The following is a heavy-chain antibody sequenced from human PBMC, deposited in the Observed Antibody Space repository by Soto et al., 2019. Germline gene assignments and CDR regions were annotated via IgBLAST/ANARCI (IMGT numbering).Heavy chain of an antibody. V-gene: IGHV5-51*01. D-gene: IGHD6-13*01. CDR1: GYSFTSYW. CDR3: ARQVVGVASAGIFSYYNGMDF. J-gene: IGHJ6*02. CDR2: IYPGDSDT. Sequence: GESLKISCKGSGYSFTSYWIGWVLQMPGKGLEWMGIIYPGDSDTRYSPSFQGQVTISADKSISTAYLQWSSLKASDTAMYYCARQVVGVASAGIFSYYNGMDFWGQGTTVTVSS.